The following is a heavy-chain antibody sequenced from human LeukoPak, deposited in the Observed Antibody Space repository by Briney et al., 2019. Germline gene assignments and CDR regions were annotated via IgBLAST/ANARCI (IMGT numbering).Heavy chain of an antibody. CDR3: ARALGLQWELPVDAFDI. CDR2: ISSSSSYI. J-gene: IGHJ3*02. V-gene: IGHV3-21*01. Sequence: GGSLRLSCAASRFTFSSYSMNWVRQAPGKGLEWVSSISSSSSYIYYADSVKGRFTISRDNAKNSLYLQMNSLRAEDTAVYYCARALGLQWELPVDAFDIWGQGTMVTVSS. CDR1: RFTFSSYS. D-gene: IGHD1-26*01.